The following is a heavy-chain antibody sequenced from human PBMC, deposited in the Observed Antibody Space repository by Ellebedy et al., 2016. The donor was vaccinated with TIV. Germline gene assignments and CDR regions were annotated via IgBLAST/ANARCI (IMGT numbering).Heavy chain of an antibody. D-gene: IGHD3-10*01. V-gene: IGHV4-34*01. CDR1: GGSFSGYY. Sequence: SETLSLTXAVYGGSFSGYYWSWIRQPPGKGLEWIGEINHSGSTNYNPSLKSRVTISVDTSKNQFSLKLSSVTAADTAVYYCATGGVLWFGEPRPEFDYWGQGTLVTVSS. J-gene: IGHJ4*02. CDR2: INHSGST. CDR3: ATGGVLWFGEPRPEFDY.